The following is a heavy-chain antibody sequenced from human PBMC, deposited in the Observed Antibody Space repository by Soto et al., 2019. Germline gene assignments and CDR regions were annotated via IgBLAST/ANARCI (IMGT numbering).Heavy chain of an antibody. CDR1: GGSISSYY. CDR2: IYYSGST. J-gene: IGHJ5*02. Sequence: PSETLSLTCTVSGGSISSYYWSWIRQPPGKGLEWIGYIYYSGSTNYNPSLKSRVTISVDTSKNQFSLKLSSVTAADTAVYYCARVQDDILTGSDGISNWFDPWGQGTLVTVSS. V-gene: IGHV4-59*12. CDR3: ARVQDDILTGSDGISNWFDP. D-gene: IGHD3-9*01.